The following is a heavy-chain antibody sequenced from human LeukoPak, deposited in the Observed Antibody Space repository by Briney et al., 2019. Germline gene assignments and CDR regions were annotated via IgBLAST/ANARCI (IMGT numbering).Heavy chain of an antibody. CDR2: ISYDGSNK. Sequence: GRSLTLFCAASGFTFSSYGMHGVRQAPGKGLEGVAVISYDGSNKYYADSVKGRFTISRDNSKNTLYLQMNSLRAEDTAVYYCAKILGGSSWYRAWVGYYYGMDVWGQGTTVTVSS. V-gene: IGHV3-30*18. CDR3: AKILGGSSWYRAWVGYYYGMDV. CDR1: GFTFSSYG. D-gene: IGHD6-13*01. J-gene: IGHJ6*02.